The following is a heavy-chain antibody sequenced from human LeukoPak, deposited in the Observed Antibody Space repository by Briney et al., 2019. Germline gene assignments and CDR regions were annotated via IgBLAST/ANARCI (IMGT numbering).Heavy chain of an antibody. D-gene: IGHD3/OR15-3a*01. CDR1: GFTFSSYA. Sequence: GGSLRLSCAASGFTFSSYAMSWVRQAPGKGLEWVSSISGSGGSKYYADSVKGRFTISRDNSKNTVYLQMNSLRVEDTAVYYCAKGTGYYMRDSFDYWGQGTLVTVSS. CDR2: ISGSGGSK. J-gene: IGHJ4*02. CDR3: AKGTGYYMRDSFDY. V-gene: IGHV3-23*01.